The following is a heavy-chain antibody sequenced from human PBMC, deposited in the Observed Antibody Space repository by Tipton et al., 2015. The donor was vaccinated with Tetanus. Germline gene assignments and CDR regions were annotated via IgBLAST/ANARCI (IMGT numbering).Heavy chain of an antibody. J-gene: IGHJ5*02. CDR2: IYHSGST. V-gene: IGHV4-4*02. Sequence: TLSLTCTVSGDSISRSNWWSWVRQPPGKGLEWIGEIYHSGSTNYNPSLKSRVTMSVDKSKNQFSLKLSSVTAADTAVYYCARVGLVMAARRRNWFDPWGQGTLVTVSS. CDR1: GDSISRSNW. D-gene: IGHD6-6*01. CDR3: ARVGLVMAARRRNWFDP.